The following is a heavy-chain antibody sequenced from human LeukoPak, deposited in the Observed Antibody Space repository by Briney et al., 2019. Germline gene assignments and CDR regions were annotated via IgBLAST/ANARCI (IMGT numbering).Heavy chain of an antibody. CDR2: IKEDGSEK. CDR1: GFTFSSYW. V-gene: IGHV3-7*01. CDR3: ARSFGEITLLGY. J-gene: IGHJ4*02. Sequence: GGSLRLSCAASGFTFSSYWMSWVRQAPGKGLEWVANIKEDGSEKYYVDSVKGRFTISRDNAKNSLYLQMNSLRVEDTAVYYCARSFGEITLLGYWGQGTLVTVSS. D-gene: IGHD3-10*01.